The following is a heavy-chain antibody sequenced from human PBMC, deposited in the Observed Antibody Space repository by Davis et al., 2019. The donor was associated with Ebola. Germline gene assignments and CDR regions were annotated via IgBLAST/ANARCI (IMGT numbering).Heavy chain of an antibody. V-gene: IGHV4-30-4*01. CDR3: ARVYSSGWYGWFDP. J-gene: IGHJ5*02. CDR2: MFYSGTT. CDR1: GASISDGDYY. D-gene: IGHD6-19*01. Sequence: SETLSLTCSVSGASISDGDYYWSWIRQPPGKGLEWIAYMFYSGTTNYNPSLQSRVIISVAPSKNQFSLKLSSVTAADTAVYYCARVYSSGWYGWFDPWGPGTLVTVSA.